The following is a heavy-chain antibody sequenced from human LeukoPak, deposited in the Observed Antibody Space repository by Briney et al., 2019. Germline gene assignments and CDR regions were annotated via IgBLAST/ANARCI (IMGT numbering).Heavy chain of an antibody. D-gene: IGHD6-19*01. CDR3: ARVRAVAGFGDLDY. V-gene: IGHV1-2*02. CDR1: GYTFTGYY. J-gene: IGHJ4*02. CDR2: INPNSGGT. Sequence: VASVKVSCKASGYTFTGYYMHWVRQAPGQGLEWMGWINPNSGGTNYAQKFQGGVTMTRDTSISTAYMELSRLRSDDTAVYYCARVRAVAGFGDLDYWGQGTLVTVSS.